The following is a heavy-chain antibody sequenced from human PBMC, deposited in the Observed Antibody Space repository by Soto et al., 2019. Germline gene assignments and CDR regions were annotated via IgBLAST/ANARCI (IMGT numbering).Heavy chain of an antibody. CDR2: IYYSGST. CDR1: GGSISSGGYY. D-gene: IGHD3-22*01. J-gene: IGHJ6*02. Sequence: PSETLSLTCTVSGGSISSGGYYWSWIRQHPGKGLEWIGYIYYSGSTYYNPSLKSRVTISVDTSKNQFSLKLSSVTAADTAVYYCARDREDYYDSSGPKPGYYYGMDVWGQGTTVTVSS. CDR3: ARDREDYYDSSGPKPGYYYGMDV. V-gene: IGHV4-31*03.